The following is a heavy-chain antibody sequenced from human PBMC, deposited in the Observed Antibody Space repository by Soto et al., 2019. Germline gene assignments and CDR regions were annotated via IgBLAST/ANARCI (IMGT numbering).Heavy chain of an antibody. CDR2: IDPSDSYT. J-gene: IGHJ4*02. D-gene: IGHD3-22*01. V-gene: IGHV5-10-1*01. CDR1: GYSFTGYW. Sequence: GESLQISCKGSGYSFTGYWISWVRQMPGKGLEWMGRIDPSDSYTNYSPSFQGHVTISAAKSISTAYLQWSSLKASDTAMYYCARQTYYYDGSANYQYYFDSWGQGTLVTVSS. CDR3: ARQTYYYDGSANYQYYFDS.